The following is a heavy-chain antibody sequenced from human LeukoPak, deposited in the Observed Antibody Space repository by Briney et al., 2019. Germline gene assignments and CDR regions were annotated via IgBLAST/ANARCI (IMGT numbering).Heavy chain of an antibody. J-gene: IGHJ6*03. CDR2: ISGSGGST. CDR3: ATTGHSSSSSRTYYYYYSMAV. Sequence: GGSLLLSCAASGSSFSSGAMSGGRHAGGKVLEGVSAISGSGGSTYDAAAVKGRFTISRDNSKTTPYPQMNSLRAEDTAVSSCATTGHSSSSSRTYYYYYSMAVSSKGSTVTVS. D-gene: IGHD6-13*01. V-gene: IGHV3-23*01. CDR1: GSSFSSGA.